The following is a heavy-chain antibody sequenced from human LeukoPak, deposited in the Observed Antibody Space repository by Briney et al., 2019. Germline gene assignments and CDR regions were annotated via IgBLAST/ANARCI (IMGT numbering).Heavy chain of an antibody. D-gene: IGHD4-23*01. Sequence: PGGSLRLSCAASGFTFSSYEMNWVRQAPGKGLEWVSYISSSGSTIYYADSVKGRFTISRGNAKNSLYLQMNSLRAEDTAVYYCARDGPVVTTPFDNWGQGTLVTVSS. V-gene: IGHV3-48*03. CDR1: GFTFSSYE. CDR2: ISSSGSTI. J-gene: IGHJ4*02. CDR3: ARDGPVVTTPFDN.